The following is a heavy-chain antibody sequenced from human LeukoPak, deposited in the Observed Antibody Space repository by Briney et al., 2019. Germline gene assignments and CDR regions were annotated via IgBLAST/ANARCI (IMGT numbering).Heavy chain of an antibody. V-gene: IGHV4-4*07. D-gene: IGHD3-9*01. CDR3: ARDRILTGYYTFDY. CDR2: IYTSGST. J-gene: IGHJ4*02. Sequence: KPSETLSLTCTVPGGSISSYYWSWIRQPAGKGLEWIGRIYTSGSTNYNPSLKSRVTMSVDTSKNQFSLKLSSVTAADTAVYYCARDRILTGYYTFDYWGQGTLVTVSS. CDR1: GGSISSYY.